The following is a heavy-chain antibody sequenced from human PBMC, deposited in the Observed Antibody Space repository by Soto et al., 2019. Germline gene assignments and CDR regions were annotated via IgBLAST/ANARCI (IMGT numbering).Heavy chain of an antibody. CDR1: GGSVSSGSYY. Sequence: PSETLSLTCTVSGGSVSSGSYYWSWIRQPPGKGLEWIGYIYYSGSTNYNPSLKSRVTISVDTSKNQFSLKLSSVTAADTAVYYCAGIGNYYDSSGYLFDYWGQGTLVTVSS. CDR2: IYYSGST. J-gene: IGHJ4*02. D-gene: IGHD3-22*01. CDR3: AGIGNYYDSSGYLFDY. V-gene: IGHV4-61*01.